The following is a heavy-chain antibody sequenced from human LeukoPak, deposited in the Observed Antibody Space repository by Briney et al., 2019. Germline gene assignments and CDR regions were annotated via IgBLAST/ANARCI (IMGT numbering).Heavy chain of an antibody. Sequence: SETLSLTCALYGGSFSGYYWSWIRQPPGKGLEWIGEINHSGSTNYNPSLKSRVTISVDTSKNQFSLKLSSVTAADTAVYYCARGLGDSSGYYPFDYWGQGTLVTVSS. CDR1: GGSFSGYY. J-gene: IGHJ4*02. V-gene: IGHV4-34*01. CDR2: INHSGST. CDR3: ARGLGDSSGYYPFDY. D-gene: IGHD3-22*01.